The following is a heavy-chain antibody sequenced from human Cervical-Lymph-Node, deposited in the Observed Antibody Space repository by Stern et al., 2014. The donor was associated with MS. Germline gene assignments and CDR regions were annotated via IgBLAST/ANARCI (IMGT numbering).Heavy chain of an antibody. D-gene: IGHD1-26*01. V-gene: IGHV3-7*01. CDR2: IKEDGSEK. CDR1: GLTFSANW. CDR3: ARRSWELFFDY. J-gene: IGHJ4*02. Sequence: EVQLVESGGGLVQSGGSLRLSCTVSGLTFSANWMSCVRQAPGKGLEWLANIKEDGSEKYYVDSVEGRFTISRDNAKKSLYLQMNSLRAEDTAVYYCARRSWELFFDYWGRGTVVTVSS.